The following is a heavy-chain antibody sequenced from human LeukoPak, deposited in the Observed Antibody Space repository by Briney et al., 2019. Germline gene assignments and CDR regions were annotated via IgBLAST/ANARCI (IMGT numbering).Heavy chain of an antibody. Sequence: GGSLRLSCAASGFTFSSYAMSWVRQAPGKGLEWVLAISGSGGSTYYADSVKGRFTISRDNSKNTLYLQMNSLRAEDTAVYYCAKGLGRDGYNPMRIYYYFYGMDVWGQGTTVTVSS. J-gene: IGHJ6*02. CDR3: AKGLGRDGYNPMRIYYYFYGMDV. CDR1: GFTFSSYA. CDR2: ISGSGGST. D-gene: IGHD5-24*01. V-gene: IGHV3-23*01.